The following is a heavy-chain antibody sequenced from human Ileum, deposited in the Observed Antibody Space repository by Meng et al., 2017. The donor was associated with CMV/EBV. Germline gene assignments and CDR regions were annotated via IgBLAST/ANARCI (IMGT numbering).Heavy chain of an antibody. CDR1: GGSFSGYF. J-gene: IGHJ4*02. D-gene: IGHD2-2*01. Sequence: CAVYGGSFSGYFWTWIRQSPGKGLEWIGEINHSASTNYNPSLKSRVTISVDTSKNHFSLKMTSVTAADAAVYYCARHRWGSETSCFDYWGQGVLVTVSS. V-gene: IGHV4-34*01. CDR3: ARHRWGSETSCFDY. CDR2: INHSAST.